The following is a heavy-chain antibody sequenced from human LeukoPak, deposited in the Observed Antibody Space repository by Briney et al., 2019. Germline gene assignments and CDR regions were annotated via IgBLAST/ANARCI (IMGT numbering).Heavy chain of an antibody. J-gene: IGHJ4*02. CDR1: GGSISSSSYY. Sequence: SETLFFTCTVSGGSISSSSYYWGWIRQPPGKGLEWIGSIYYSGSTYYNPSLKSRVTISVDTSKNQFSLKLSSVTAADTAVYYCASQGTTAPPYYWGQGTMVTVSS. V-gene: IGHV4-39*01. D-gene: IGHD1/OR15-1a*01. CDR2: IYYSGST. CDR3: ASQGTTAPPYY.